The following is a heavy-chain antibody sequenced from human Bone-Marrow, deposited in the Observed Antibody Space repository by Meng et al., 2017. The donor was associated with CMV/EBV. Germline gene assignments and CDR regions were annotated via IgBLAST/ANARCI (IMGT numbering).Heavy chain of an antibody. CDR2: INHSGST. V-gene: IGHV4-34*01. D-gene: IGHD3-10*02. Sequence: SETLSLTCAVYGGSFSGYYWSWIRQPPGKGLEWIGEINHSGSTNYNPSLKSRVTISVDTSKNQLSLNLKSVTAADTAVYYCARDMSATFDYWGRGTLVTVSS. J-gene: IGHJ4*02. CDR3: ARDMSATFDY. CDR1: GGSFSGYY.